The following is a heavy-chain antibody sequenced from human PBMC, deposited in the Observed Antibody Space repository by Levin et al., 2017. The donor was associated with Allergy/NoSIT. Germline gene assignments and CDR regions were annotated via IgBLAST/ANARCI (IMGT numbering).Heavy chain of an antibody. CDR1: GFTFDDYA. Sequence: GGSLRLSCAASGFTFDDYAMHWVRQVPGKGLEWVSGINWNSGDIGYADSVKGRFTISRDNAKNSLYLQMNSLRADDTALYYCAKDMGALGAADTLSYFYYSMDVWGQGTTVTVSS. CDR3: AKDMGALGAADTLSYFYYSMDV. CDR2: INWNSGDI. V-gene: IGHV3-9*01. J-gene: IGHJ6*02. D-gene: IGHD6-13*01.